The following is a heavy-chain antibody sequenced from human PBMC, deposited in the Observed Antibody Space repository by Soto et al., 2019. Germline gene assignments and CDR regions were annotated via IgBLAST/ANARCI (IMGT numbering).Heavy chain of an antibody. J-gene: IGHJ4*02. CDR3: ARGVSLPGNFDY. V-gene: IGHV4-30-4*01. D-gene: IGHD3-10*01. CDR1: GGSISSGDYY. CDR2: IYYSGST. Sequence: QVQLQESGPGLVNPSQTLSLTCTVSGGSISSGDYYWSWIRQTPGKGLEWIGYIYYSGSTYYNPSLKRRVTISVDTSKTQFSLKLSSVTAAATAVYYCARGVSLPGNFDYWGQGTLVTVSS.